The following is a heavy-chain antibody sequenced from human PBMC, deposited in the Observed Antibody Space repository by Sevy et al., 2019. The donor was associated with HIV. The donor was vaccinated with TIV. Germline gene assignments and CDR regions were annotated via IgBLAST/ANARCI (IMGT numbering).Heavy chain of an antibody. J-gene: IGHJ4*02. CDR2: ISHDGSYQ. CDR3: AKGQGYDYIWGNERSEYYFDY. D-gene: IGHD3-16*01. V-gene: IGHV3-30*18. CDR1: RFTFSTYD. Sequence: LSLTCAASRFTFSTYDIHWVRQAPGKGLEWVAVISHDGSYQYYTDSVKGRFTISRDDSKNKAYLQTNSLRADASGVYYRAKGQGYDYIWGNERSEYYFDYWGQGPLVTVSS.